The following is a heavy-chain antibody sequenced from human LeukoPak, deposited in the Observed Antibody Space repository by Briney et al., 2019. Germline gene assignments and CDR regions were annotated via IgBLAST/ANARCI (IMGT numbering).Heavy chain of an antibody. CDR2: ISYDGSNK. CDR1: GFTLSSYG. J-gene: IGHJ4*02. V-gene: IGHV3-30*18. Sequence: GRSLRLSCAASGFTLSSYGMHWVRQAPGKGLEGVAVISYDGSNKYYADSVKGRFTISRDNSKNTLYLQMNSLRAEDTAVYYCAKDRRSSWSFDYWGEGTLVTVSS. D-gene: IGHD6-13*01. CDR3: AKDRRSSWSFDY.